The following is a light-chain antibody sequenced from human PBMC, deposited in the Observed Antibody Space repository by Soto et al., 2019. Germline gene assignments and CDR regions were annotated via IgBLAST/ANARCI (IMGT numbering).Light chain of an antibody. CDR2: SNN. CDR3: APLDDNLNGYV. J-gene: IGLJ1*01. CDR1: SSNIGSNT. V-gene: IGLV1-44*01. Sequence: QSVLTQPPAASGTPGQRVTISCSGSSSNIGSNTVNWYQQLPGTAPKLLIYSNNQRPSGVPDRFSGSKSGTSASLAISGLQSDDEADYYCAPLDDNLNGYVFGTGTKLTVL.